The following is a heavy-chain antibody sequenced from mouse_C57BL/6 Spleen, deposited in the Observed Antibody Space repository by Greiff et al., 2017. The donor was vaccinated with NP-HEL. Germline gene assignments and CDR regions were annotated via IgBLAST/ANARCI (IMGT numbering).Heavy chain of an antibody. D-gene: IGHD1-1*01. J-gene: IGHJ2*01. V-gene: IGHV5-12*01. CDR1: GFTFSDYY. Sequence: EVQLVESGGGLVQPGGSLKLSCAASGFTFSDYYMYWVRQTPEKRLEWVAYISNGGGSTYYPDTVKGRFTISRDNAKNTLYLQLSRLKSEDTALYYCARPITTVVATEGYWGQGTTLTVSS. CDR2: ISNGGGST. CDR3: ARPITTVVATEGY.